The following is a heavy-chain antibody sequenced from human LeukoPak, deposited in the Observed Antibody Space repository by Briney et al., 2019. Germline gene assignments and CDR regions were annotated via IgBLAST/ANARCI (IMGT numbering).Heavy chain of an antibody. CDR1: GFTFSSYW. D-gene: IGHD2-2*01. V-gene: IGHV3-7*01. CDR3: ARGQGSVVVPAALYYFDY. J-gene: IGHJ4*02. Sequence: GGSLRLSCAASGFTFSSYWMSWVRQAPGKGLEWVANIKQDGSEKYYVDSVKGRFTISRDSAKNSLYLQMNSLRAEDTAVYYCARGQGSVVVPAALYYFDYWGQGTLVTVSS. CDR2: IKQDGSEK.